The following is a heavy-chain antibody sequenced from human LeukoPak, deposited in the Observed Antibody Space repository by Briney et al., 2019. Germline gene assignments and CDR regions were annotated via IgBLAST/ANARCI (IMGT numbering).Heavy chain of an antibody. CDR2: INPNSGGT. Sequence: GASVNVSCKASGYTFTGYYMHWVRQAPGQGLEWMGWINPNSGGTNYAQKFQGRVTMTRGTSISTAYMELSRLRSDDTAVYYCASMAEGSDYFDYWGQGTLVTVSS. CDR3: ASMAEGSDYFDY. J-gene: IGHJ4*02. V-gene: IGHV1-2*02. D-gene: IGHD1-14*01. CDR1: GYTFTGYY.